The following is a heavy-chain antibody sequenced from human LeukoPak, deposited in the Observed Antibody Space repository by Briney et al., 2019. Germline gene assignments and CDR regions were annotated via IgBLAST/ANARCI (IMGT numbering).Heavy chain of an antibody. CDR2: ISGDGGST. D-gene: IGHD6-19*01. Sequence: GGSLRLSCAASGFTFDGYAMHWVRQAPGKGLEWVSLISGDGGSTYYADSVKGRFTISRDNSKNSLYLQMNSLRTEDTALYYCANDSYSSGWYIGYWGQGTLVTVSS. CDR1: GFTFDGYA. CDR3: ANDSYSSGWYIGY. J-gene: IGHJ4*02. V-gene: IGHV3-43*02.